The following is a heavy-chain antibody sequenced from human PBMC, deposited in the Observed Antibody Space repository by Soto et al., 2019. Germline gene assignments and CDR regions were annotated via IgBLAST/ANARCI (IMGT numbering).Heavy chain of an antibody. V-gene: IGHV1-69*12. J-gene: IGHJ2*01. CDR3: AQTLGSALAGPCRFDL. CDR1: GGTFSRYA. CDR2: ITPMFGTA. Sequence: QVQLVQSGAEVKKPGSSVKVSCKASGGTFSRYAISWVRQAPGQGLEWMGGITPMFGTANYAQKFQGRVTLTADESASTVDTELSSRRSEDSFVYYCAQTLGSALAGPCRFDLWGRGTLVIVSS. D-gene: IGHD6-19*01.